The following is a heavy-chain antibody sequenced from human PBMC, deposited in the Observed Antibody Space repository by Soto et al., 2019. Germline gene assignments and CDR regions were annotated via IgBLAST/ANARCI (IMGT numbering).Heavy chain of an antibody. V-gene: IGHV4-38-2*01. CDR3: ARVYNQGAIEN. CDR2: IYLSGST. Sequence: SDTRCLTCSCSVYSIISFYDCFCIRQPPGKGLECIANIYLSGSTYYNRSLRIRVTISVDTSKNQFSLTLSSVTATDTAVYYCARVYNQGAIENWGQRTTVTVSS. CDR1: VYSIISFYD. D-gene: IGHD1-20*01. J-gene: IGHJ6*02.